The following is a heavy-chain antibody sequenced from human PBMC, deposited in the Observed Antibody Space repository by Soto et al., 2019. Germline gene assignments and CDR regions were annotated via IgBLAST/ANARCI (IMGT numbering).Heavy chain of an antibody. CDR3: ARDYGMAPSWQNWFDP. CDR1: GFTFNNYD. V-gene: IGHV3-21*01. D-gene: IGHD3-16*01. CDR2: ISSTGGYI. Sequence: PGGSLRLSCAASGFTFNNYDMNWVRQAPGKGLEWVSSISSTGGYIYYADSVKGRFTVSIDNAKNSLYLQMNSLRAEDTAVYYCARDYGMAPSWQNWFDPWRQGTLVTVTS. J-gene: IGHJ5*02.